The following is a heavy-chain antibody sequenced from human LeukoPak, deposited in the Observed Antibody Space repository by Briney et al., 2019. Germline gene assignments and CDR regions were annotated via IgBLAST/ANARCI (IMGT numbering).Heavy chain of an antibody. D-gene: IGHD3-10*01. Sequence: PSETLSLTCAVSGGSISSGSYSWNWIRQPPGKGLEWIGHIYHSGTTSYNPSLRSRVTISVDTSKNQFSLKLSSVTAADTAVYYCARGGYFGSGSYFNSGSYYNYYFDPWGQGTLVTVSS. CDR3: ARGGYFGSGSYFNSGSYYNYYFDP. V-gene: IGHV4-30-2*01. J-gene: IGHJ5*02. CDR2: IYHSGTT. CDR1: GGSISSGSYS.